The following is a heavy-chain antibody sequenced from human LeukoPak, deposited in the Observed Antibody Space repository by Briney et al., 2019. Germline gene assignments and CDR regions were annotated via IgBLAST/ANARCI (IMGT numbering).Heavy chain of an antibody. D-gene: IGHD6-13*01. V-gene: IGHV1-8*01. CDR3: AREAGIAAADYNWFDP. CDR2: MNPNSGNT. J-gene: IGHJ5*02. Sequence: ASVKVSCKASGYTFTSYDINWVRQTTGQGLEWMGWMNPNSGNTGYAQKFQGRVTMTRTTSMNTAYMELNSLRSEDTAVYYCAREAGIAAADYNWFDPWGQGTLVTVSS. CDR1: GYTFTSYD.